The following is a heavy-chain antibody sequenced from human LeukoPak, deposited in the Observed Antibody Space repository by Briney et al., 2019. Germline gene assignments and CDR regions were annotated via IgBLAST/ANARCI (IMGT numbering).Heavy chain of an antibody. CDR2: IYYSGST. J-gene: IGHJ2*01. CDR1: GGSISSSSSY. V-gene: IGHV4-39*01. Sequence: PSETLSLTCTVSGGSISSSSSYWGWIRQPPGMGLEWIGSIYYSGSTYYNPSLKSRVTISVDTPKNQFSLKVSSVAAADTAVYYCARYESSAYGIDVWGRGTLVTVSS. D-gene: IGHD3-22*01. CDR3: ARYESSAYGIDV.